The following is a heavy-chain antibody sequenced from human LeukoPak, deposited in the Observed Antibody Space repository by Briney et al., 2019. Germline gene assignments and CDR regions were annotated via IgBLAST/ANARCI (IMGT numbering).Heavy chain of an antibody. CDR2: IKSKTDGSTT. V-gene: IGHV3-15*01. Sequence: SGGSLRLSCAASGFTFSNAWMSWVRQAPGKGLEWVGRIKSKTDGSTTDYAAAVKGRFTISRDDSKNTLYLQMNSLKTEDTAVYYCTTTGGYYYDSSGYSETNWFDPWGQGTLVTVSS. J-gene: IGHJ5*02. D-gene: IGHD3-22*01. CDR1: GFTFSNAW. CDR3: TTTGGYYYDSSGYSETNWFDP.